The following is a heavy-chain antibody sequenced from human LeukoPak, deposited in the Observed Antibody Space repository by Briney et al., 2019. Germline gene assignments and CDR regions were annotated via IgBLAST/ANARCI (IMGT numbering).Heavy chain of an antibody. CDR3: AKDLGGGGGSVFHY. J-gene: IGHJ4*02. Sequence: GGSLRLSCAPSGFIFSSYAMSWVRQAPGKGLEWVSAVSGSGDNTYYADSVKGRFTISRDNSKNTLYLQMNSLRVEDTAIYYCAKDLGGGGGSVFHYWGQGTLVTVSS. CDR2: VSGSGDNT. CDR1: GFIFSSYA. V-gene: IGHV3-23*01. D-gene: IGHD3-16*01.